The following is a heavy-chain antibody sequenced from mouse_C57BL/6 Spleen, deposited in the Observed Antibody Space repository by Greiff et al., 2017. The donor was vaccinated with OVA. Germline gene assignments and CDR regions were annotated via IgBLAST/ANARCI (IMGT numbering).Heavy chain of an antibody. CDR2: ISGGGGNT. CDR1: GFTFSSYT. V-gene: IGHV5-9*01. D-gene: IGHD2-5*01. CDR3: ARQRYSNYFDY. J-gene: IGHJ2*01. Sequence: DVQLVESGGGLVKPGGSLKLSCAASGFTFSSYTMSWVRQTPEKRLEWVATISGGGGNTYYPDSVKGRFTISRDNAKNTLYLQMSSLRSEDTALYYCARQRYSNYFDYWGQGTTLTVSS.